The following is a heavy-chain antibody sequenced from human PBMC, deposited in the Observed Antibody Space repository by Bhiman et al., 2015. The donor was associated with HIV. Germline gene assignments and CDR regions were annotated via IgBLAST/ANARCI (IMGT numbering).Heavy chain of an antibody. J-gene: IGHJ4*02. Sequence: EVQLVESGGGLVQPGGSLRLSCAASGFTVSSNYMNWVRQAPGKGLEWVSVIYTDGSTYYADSVKGRFTISRDNSKNTLYLQMNRLRGEDTAMYSRSRFHWGQGTLVTVSS. CDR2: IYTDGST. V-gene: IGHV3-66*01. CDR3: SRFH. CDR1: GFTVSSNY. D-gene: IGHD3-10*01.